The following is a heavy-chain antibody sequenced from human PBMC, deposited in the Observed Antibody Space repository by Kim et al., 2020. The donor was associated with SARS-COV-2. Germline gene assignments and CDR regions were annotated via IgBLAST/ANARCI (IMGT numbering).Heavy chain of an antibody. J-gene: IGHJ3*02. CDR3: AYRTDSLSSGWTNDAFDI. V-gene: IGHV3-23*01. Sequence: KARFTISRDNSKNTLYLQMNSLRAEDTAVYYCAYRTDSLSSGWTNDAFDIWGQGTMVTVSS. D-gene: IGHD6-19*01.